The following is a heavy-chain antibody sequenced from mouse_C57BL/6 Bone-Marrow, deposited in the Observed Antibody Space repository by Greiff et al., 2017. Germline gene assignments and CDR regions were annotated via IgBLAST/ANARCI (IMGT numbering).Heavy chain of an antibody. CDR3: ARPYYSNDWYFDV. Sequence: QVHVKQSGAELVKPGASVKMSCKASGYTFTSYWITWVKQRPGQGLEWIGDIYPGSGSTNYNEKFKSKATLTVDTSSSTAYMQLSSLTSEDSAVYYCARPYYSNDWYFDVWGTGTTVTVSS. CDR2: IYPGSGST. CDR1: GYTFTSYW. D-gene: IGHD2-5*01. V-gene: IGHV1-55*01. J-gene: IGHJ1*03.